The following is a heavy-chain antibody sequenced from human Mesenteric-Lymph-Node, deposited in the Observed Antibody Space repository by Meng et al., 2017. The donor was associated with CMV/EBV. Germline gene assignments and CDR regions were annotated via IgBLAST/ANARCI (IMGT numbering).Heavy chain of an antibody. D-gene: IGHD6-6*01. Sequence: SVKVSCKASGGTFSSYAISWVRQAPEQGLEWMGGIIPIFGTANYAQKFQGRVTITTDESTSTAYMELSSLRSEDTAVYYCASQGGGGLAARPWSAYYYYGMDVWGQGTTVTVSS. CDR3: ASQGGGGLAARPWSAYYYYGMDV. V-gene: IGHV1-69*05. J-gene: IGHJ6*02. CDR1: GGTFSSYA. CDR2: IIPIFGTA.